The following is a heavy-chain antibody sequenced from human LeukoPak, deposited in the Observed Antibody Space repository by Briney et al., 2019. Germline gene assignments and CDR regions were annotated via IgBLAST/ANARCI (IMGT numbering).Heavy chain of an antibody. V-gene: IGHV3-21*01. D-gene: IGHD3-16*01. Sequence: GGSLRLSCAASGFTFSSYSMNWVRQAPGKGLEWVSSISGSSSYIYYADSVKGRFTISRDNAKNSLYLQMNSLRAEDTAVYYCASYNYDYVWGSSPDLDYWGQGTLVTVSS. CDR2: ISGSSSYI. CDR1: GFTFSSYS. CDR3: ASYNYDYVWGSSPDLDY. J-gene: IGHJ4*02.